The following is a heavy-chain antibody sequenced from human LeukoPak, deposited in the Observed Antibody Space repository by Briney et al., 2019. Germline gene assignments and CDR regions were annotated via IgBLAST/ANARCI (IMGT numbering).Heavy chain of an antibody. J-gene: IGHJ4*02. CDR3: ARFAEPPQYFDY. V-gene: IGHV3-7*04. Sequence: GGSLRLSCSASGVTFSTYLMTWVRQAPGKGLEWVANIKPDGSDKYYVDSVKGRFTISRDNAKNSLYLQMNSLRAEDTGVYYCARFAEPPQYFDYWGQGTLVTVSS. D-gene: IGHD1-26*01. CDR1: GVTFSTYL. CDR2: IKPDGSDK.